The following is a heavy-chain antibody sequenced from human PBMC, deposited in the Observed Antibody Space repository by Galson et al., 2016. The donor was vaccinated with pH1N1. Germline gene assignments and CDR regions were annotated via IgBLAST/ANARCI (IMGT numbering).Heavy chain of an antibody. J-gene: IGHJ4*02. CDR1: GFTFDDYG. Sequence: SLRLSCAASGFTFDDYGMHWVRQAPGKGLEWVSRISWNSGSIGYADSVKGRFTISRDNAKNSLYLQMNSLRAEDTALYYCAKDLDYYGSGPLDYWGQGTLVTVSS. CDR3: AKDLDYYGSGPLDY. D-gene: IGHD3-10*01. V-gene: IGHV3-9*01. CDR2: ISWNSGSI.